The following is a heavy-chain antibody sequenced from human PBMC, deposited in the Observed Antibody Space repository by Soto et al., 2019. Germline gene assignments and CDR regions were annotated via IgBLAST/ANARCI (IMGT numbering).Heavy chain of an antibody. CDR2: IYSGGST. D-gene: IGHD6-13*01. CDR3: ARSFSSWYRSYYYGMDV. CDR1: GFTVSSNY. Sequence: GSLRLSCAASGFTVSSNYMSWVRQAPGKGLEWVSVIYSGGSTYYADSVKGRFTISRDNSKNTLYLQMNSLRAEDTAVYYCARSFSSWYRSYYYGMDVWGQGTTVTSP. J-gene: IGHJ6*02. V-gene: IGHV3-53*01.